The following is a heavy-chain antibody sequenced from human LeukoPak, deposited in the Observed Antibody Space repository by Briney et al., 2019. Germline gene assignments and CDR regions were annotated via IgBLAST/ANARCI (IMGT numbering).Heavy chain of an antibody. CDR3: ARAKPGQLPTHSPDAFDI. CDR2: IGSSGDTI. J-gene: IGHJ3*02. Sequence: GGSLRLSCAASGFTFSSYSINWVRQAPGKGLEWLSYIGSSGDTIYYADSVKGRFTVSRDNAKNSLYLQMNSLRAEDTAVYYCARAKPGQLPTHSPDAFDIWGQGTMVTVSS. V-gene: IGHV3-48*01. CDR1: GFTFSSYS. D-gene: IGHD5-18*01.